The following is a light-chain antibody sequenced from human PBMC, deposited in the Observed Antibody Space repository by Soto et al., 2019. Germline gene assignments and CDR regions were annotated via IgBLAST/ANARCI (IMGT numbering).Light chain of an antibody. V-gene: IGKV3-15*01. CDR2: GVS. Sequence: EIVLTQSPDTLSSSPGERLTLACRASQSVGSNLAWYQQKPAQAPRLLIYGVSTRATGTPARFSGSGSGTEFTLTISSVQSEDFAVYYCQQYNNWLQTFGQGTKVDI. J-gene: IGKJ1*01. CDR3: QQYNNWLQT. CDR1: QSVGSN.